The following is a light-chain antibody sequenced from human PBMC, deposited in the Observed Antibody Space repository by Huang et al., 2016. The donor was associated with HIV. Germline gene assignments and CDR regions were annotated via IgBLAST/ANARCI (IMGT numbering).Light chain of an antibody. CDR3: MQSKHWYT. Sequence: DVVLTQSPLSLPFTLGQPAAISCRSTPSLVYSDGNTYLNWIQQRPGQSPRRLIYKVSTGNSGVPERFSGSGYGTEFTLNISRVEAEDFGVYYCMQSKHWYTFGQGTKLEIK. CDR2: KVS. J-gene: IGKJ2*01. V-gene: IGKV2-30*01. CDR1: PSLVYSDGNTY.